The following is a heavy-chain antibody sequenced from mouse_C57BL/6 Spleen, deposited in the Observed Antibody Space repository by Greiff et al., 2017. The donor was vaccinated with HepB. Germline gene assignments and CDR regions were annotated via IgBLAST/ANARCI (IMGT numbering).Heavy chain of an antibody. D-gene: IGHD1-1*01. CDR3: ARRYYYGSSYGGWYFDV. V-gene: IGHV1-69*01. J-gene: IGHJ1*03. CDR2: IDPSDSYT. CDR1: GYTFTSYW. Sequence: QVQLQQPGAELVMPGASVKLSCKASGYTFTSYWMHWVKQRPGQGLEWIGEIDPSDSYTNYNQKFKGKSTLTVDKSSSTAYMQLSSLTSEDSAVYYCARRYYYGSSYGGWYFDVWGTGTTVTVSS.